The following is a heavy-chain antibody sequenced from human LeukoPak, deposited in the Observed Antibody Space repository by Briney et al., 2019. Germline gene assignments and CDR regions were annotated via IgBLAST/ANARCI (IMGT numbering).Heavy chain of an antibody. D-gene: IGHD3-16*01. CDR3: AKAEGEHFDY. V-gene: IGHV3-30*18. J-gene: IGHJ4*02. CDR2: IQYDGSNK. Sequence: GGSLRLSCAASGFTFSSYGMHWVRQAPGKGLEWVAVIQYDGSNKYYADSVKGRFTISRDNSKNTLYLQMNSLRAEDTAVYYCAKAEGEHFDYWGQGTLVTVSS. CDR1: GFTFSSYG.